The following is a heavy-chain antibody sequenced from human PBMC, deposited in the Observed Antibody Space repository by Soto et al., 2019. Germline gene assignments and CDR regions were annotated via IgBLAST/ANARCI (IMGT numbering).Heavy chain of an antibody. CDR3: ARPFSRIAAAGTYYSFYMDV. J-gene: IGHJ6*03. V-gene: IGHV1-18*01. CDR2: ISAYNGNT. D-gene: IGHD6-13*01. Sequence: ASVKVSCKASGYTFTSYGISWVRQAPGQGLEWMGWISAYNGNTNYAQKLQGRVTMTTDTSTSTAYMELRSLRSDDTAVYYCARPFSRIAAAGTYYSFYMDVWGKGTTVTVSS. CDR1: GYTFTSYG.